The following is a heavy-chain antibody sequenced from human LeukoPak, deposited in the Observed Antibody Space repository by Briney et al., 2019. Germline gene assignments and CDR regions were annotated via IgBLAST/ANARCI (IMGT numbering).Heavy chain of an antibody. Sequence: GGSLRLSCAASEFTFSTYWMSWVRQAPGKGLEWVANIKQDGSEKYYVDSVRGRFAISRDNAKNSLYLQMNSLRAEDTAVYYCVRISKGGYKSGRRDPPYYFDYWGQGTLVPVSS. CDR2: IKQDGSEK. J-gene: IGHJ4*02. CDR3: VRISKGGYKSGRRDPPYYFDY. D-gene: IGHD5-18*01. CDR1: EFTFSTYW. V-gene: IGHV3-7*03.